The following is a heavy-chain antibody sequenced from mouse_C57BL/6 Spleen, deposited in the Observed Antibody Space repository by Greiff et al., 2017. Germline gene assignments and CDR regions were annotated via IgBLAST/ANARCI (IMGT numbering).Heavy chain of an antibody. Sequence: EVKLMESGGGLVKPGGSLKLSCAASGFTFSDYGMHWVRQAPEKGLEWVAYISSGSSTIYYADTVKGRFTISRDNAKNTLFLQMTSLRSEDTAMYYCARPLGPGAFDYWGQGTTLTVSS. V-gene: IGHV5-17*01. CDR2: ISSGSSTI. CDR1: GFTFSDYG. J-gene: IGHJ2*01. D-gene: IGHD4-1*01. CDR3: ARPLGPGAFDY.